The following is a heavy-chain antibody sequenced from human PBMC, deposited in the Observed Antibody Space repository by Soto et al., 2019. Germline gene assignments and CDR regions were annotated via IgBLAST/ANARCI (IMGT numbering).Heavy chain of an antibody. D-gene: IGHD2-21*02. CDR3: ANRGDDIKFFQH. J-gene: IGHJ1*01. CDR2: ISGNGRVT. CDR1: GLTFSHNA. Sequence: EVQLLESGGGLVQPGGSLRLSCAASGLTFSHNAMSWVRQAPGKGLEWVSTISGNGRVTYYTDTVKGRFTISRDNSNNTSSMQMNSLRDEDTDVYYCANRGDDIKFFQHWGHGTLVTVSS. V-gene: IGHV3-23*01.